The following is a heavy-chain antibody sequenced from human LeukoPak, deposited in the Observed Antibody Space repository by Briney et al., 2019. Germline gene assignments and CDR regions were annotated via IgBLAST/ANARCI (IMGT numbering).Heavy chain of an antibody. CDR1: GYTLTELS. V-gene: IGHV1-24*01. CDR2: FDPEDGET. D-gene: IGHD3-22*01. CDR3: ATTLPALYDSSGHPWYYFDY. J-gene: IGHJ4*02. Sequence: ASVKVSCKVSGYTLTELSMHWVRQAPGKGLEWMGGFDPEDGETIYAQKFQGRVTMTEDTSTDTAYMELSSLRSEDTSVYYCATTLPALYDSSGHPWYYFDYWGQGTLVTVSS.